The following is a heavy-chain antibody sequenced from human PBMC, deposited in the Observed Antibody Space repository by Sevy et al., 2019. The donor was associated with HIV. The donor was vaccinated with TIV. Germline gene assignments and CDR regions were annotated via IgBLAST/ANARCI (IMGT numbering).Heavy chain of an antibody. J-gene: IGHJ4*02. D-gene: IGHD5-18*01. CDR3: ARGLQLWLGHFDY. Sequence: SETLSLTCAVSGAAVSGYFWSWVRQPPGKGLEWLGYIYDGGTTNYNPSLDGRLTISVETSKNQFSLKLSSVTAADTAVYYCARGLQLWLGHFDYWGQGTLVTVSS. V-gene: IGHV4-59*02. CDR2: IYDGGTT. CDR1: GAAVSGYF.